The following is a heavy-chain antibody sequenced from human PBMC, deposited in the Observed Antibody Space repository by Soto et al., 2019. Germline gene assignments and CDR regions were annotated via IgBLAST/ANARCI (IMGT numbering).Heavy chain of an antibody. V-gene: IGHV4-61*01. J-gene: IGHJ6*02. CDR2: IYYSGST. CDR1: GGSVSSGSYY. CDR3: ARGIEGWYQGRYYYGMDV. Sequence: QVQLQESGPGLVKPSETLSLTCTVSGGSVSSGSYYWSWIRQPPGKGLEWIGYIYYSGSTNYNPSLKSRVTISVDTSKNQLSLKASSVTAADTAVYYCARGIEGWYQGRYYYGMDVWGQATTVTVSS. D-gene: IGHD6-19*01.